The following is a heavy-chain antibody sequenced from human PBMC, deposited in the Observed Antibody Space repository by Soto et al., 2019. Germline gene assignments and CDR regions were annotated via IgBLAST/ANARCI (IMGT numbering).Heavy chain of an antibody. V-gene: IGHV3-23*01. CDR1: GFAFNDFA. CDR2: ISGSGDKT. Sequence: EVHLLESGGDLVLPGGSLRLSCAASGFAFNDFAMSWVRQAPGKGPEWLSTISGSGDKTFHSDSVKGRFDISRDNSNNKMFLQMNSLRAEDTAIYYCAKGASHAPFEKWGRGTLVTVPS. J-gene: IGHJ4*02. CDR3: AKGASHAPFEK.